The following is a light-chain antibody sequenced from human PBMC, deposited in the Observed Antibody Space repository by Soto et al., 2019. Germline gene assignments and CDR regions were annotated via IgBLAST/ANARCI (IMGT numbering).Light chain of an antibody. CDR1: QSVSSN. CDR3: HEYTNWAAIS. CDR2: DAS. Sequence: EVVMTQSQDTLAVSPGGRATLSCMVSQSVSSNLAWYQQKPGQAPRLLIYDASARATGVPDRFSGRGSGTECTRTVSCLQSVDFAVYHRHEYTNWAAISSAEGTQLDIK. V-gene: IGKV3-15*01. J-gene: IGKJ5*01.